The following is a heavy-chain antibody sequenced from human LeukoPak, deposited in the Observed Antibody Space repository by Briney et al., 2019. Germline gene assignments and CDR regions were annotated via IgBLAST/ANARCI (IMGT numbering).Heavy chain of an antibody. CDR3: AREGSGSSMFDY. J-gene: IGHJ4*02. CDR2: IGSSSSYI. V-gene: IGHV3-21*01. D-gene: IGHD1-26*01. Sequence: PGGSLRLSCAASGFAFSSYSMNWVRQAPGKGLEWVSSIGSSSSYIYYADSVKGRFTISRDNAKNSLYLQMNSLRAEDTAVYYCAREGSGSSMFDYWGQGTLVTVSS. CDR1: GFAFSSYS.